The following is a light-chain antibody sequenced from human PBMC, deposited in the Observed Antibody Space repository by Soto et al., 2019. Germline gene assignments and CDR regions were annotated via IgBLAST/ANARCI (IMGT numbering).Light chain of an antibody. CDR3: QQYYSYST. Sequence: DIQMTQSPSTLSASVGDRVTMTCRASQNINIWLAWYQQKPGKAPKLLIFRASNLKSGVPSRFSGSGSGTEFTLTISSLQPADFATYYCQQYYSYSTFGLGTKVDI. CDR1: QNINIW. V-gene: IGKV1-5*03. CDR2: RAS. J-gene: IGKJ1*01.